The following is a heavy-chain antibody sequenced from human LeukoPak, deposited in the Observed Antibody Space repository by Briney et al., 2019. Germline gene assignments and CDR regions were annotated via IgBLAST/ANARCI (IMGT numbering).Heavy chain of an antibody. CDR2: ISSSSSYI. V-gene: IGHV3-21*01. D-gene: IGHD3-3*01. CDR1: GFTFSSYS. CDR3: ARSVERYDFWSGYYWVYYFDY. Sequence: GGSLRLSCAASGFTFSSYSMNWVRQAPGKGLEWVSSISSSSSYIYYADSVKGRFTISRDNAKNSLYLQMNSLRAEDTAVYYCARSVERYDFWSGYYWVYYFDYWGQGTLVTVSS. J-gene: IGHJ4*02.